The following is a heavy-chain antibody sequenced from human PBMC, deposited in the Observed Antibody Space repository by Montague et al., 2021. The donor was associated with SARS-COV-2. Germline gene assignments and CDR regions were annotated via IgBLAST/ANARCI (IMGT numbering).Heavy chain of an antibody. J-gene: IGHJ6*02. CDR2: IDWDDDK. Sequence: PALVKPTQTLTLTRTFSGFSLSTSGMCVSWIRQPPGKALEWLALIDWDDDKYYSTSLKTRLTLSKDTSKNQVVLTMTNMDPVDTATYYCARMDILTGYYAYGMDVWGQGTTVPVSS. V-gene: IGHV2-70*01. CDR3: ARMDILTGYYAYGMDV. CDR1: GFSLSTSGMC. D-gene: IGHD3-9*01.